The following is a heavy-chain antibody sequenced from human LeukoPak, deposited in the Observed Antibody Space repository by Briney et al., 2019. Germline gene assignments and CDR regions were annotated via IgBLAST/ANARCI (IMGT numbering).Heavy chain of an antibody. V-gene: IGHV4-39*02. D-gene: IGHD4-17*01. CDR3: AGDGGLRRFAP. CDR2: IYYSGST. J-gene: IGHJ5*02. CDR1: GGSISSSSYY. Sequence: SETLSLTCTVSGGSISSSSYYWGWIRQPPGKGLEWIGSIYYSGSTYYNPSVKSRVTISVDTSKNQFSLKLSSVTAADTDAYYWAGDGGLRRFAPWGREPWSPSPQ.